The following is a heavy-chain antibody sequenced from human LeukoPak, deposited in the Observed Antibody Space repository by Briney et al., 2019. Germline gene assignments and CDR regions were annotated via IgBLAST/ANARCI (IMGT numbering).Heavy chain of an antibody. J-gene: IGHJ4*02. V-gene: IGHV1-18*01. CDR2: ISTSDGYT. CDR1: GYNPATDG. CDR3: VREAASRAGNAFGC. Sequence: SVKVSCKASGYNPATDGISWVRQAPGQGLEWMGWISTSDGYTRYQQKFQGKVTMTKDTSSSTVYMDLRSVTADDTAVYWGVREAASRAGNAFGCWGTGTLVSV. D-gene: IGHD6-25*01.